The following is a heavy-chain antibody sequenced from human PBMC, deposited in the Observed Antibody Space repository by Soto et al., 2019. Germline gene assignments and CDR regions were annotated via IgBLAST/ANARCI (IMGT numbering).Heavy chain of an antibody. Sequence: QTGGSLRLSCAASGFTFSSYAVHWVRQAPGKGLEWVAVISYDGSNKYYADSVKGRFTISRDNSKNTLYLQMNSLRAEDTAVYYCAREGERITMIVVVNYFDYWGQGALVTVSS. CDR3: AREGERITMIVVVNYFDY. CDR2: ISYDGSNK. J-gene: IGHJ4*02. D-gene: IGHD3-22*01. CDR1: GFTFSSYA. V-gene: IGHV3-30-3*01.